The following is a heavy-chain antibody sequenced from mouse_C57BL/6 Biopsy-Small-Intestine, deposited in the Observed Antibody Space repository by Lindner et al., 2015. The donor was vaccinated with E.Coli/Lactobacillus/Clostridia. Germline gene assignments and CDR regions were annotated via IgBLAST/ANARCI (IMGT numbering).Heavy chain of an antibody. CDR2: IYPLNAYT. J-gene: IGHJ1*03. Sequence: VQLQESGTELVKPGASVKLSCKASGYPFTSYWMHWVKQRPGQGLEWIGNIYPLNAYTNYYERFKSKATLTVDRSSSTAYMQLSSLTSEDSAVYYCVRGNYFGSSWYFDVWGTGTTVTVSS. CDR3: VRGNYFGSSWYFDV. V-gene: IGHV1-53*01. D-gene: IGHD1-1*01. CDR1: GYPFTSYW.